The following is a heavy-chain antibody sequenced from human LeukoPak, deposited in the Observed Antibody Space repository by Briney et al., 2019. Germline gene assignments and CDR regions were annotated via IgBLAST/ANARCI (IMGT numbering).Heavy chain of an antibody. V-gene: IGHV1-46*01. CDR3: AKSSGYLDY. Sequence: ASVKVSCKASGYIFTSYFMHWVRQAPGQGLEWMGLINPSGGSTRYAQKFQGRVTMTRDMSTSTVYMELRSLRSDDTAVYYCAKSSGYLDYWGQGTLVTVSS. CDR1: GYIFTSYF. D-gene: IGHD3-22*01. J-gene: IGHJ4*02. CDR2: INPSGGST.